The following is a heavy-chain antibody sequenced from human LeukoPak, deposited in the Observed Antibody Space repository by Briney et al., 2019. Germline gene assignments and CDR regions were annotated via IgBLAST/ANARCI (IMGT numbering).Heavy chain of an antibody. CDR2: ISSSSSYI. CDR3: AREGGSGSYGAFDI. Sequence: GGSLRLSCAASGFTFSSYSMNWVRQAPGKGLEWVSYISSSSSYIYYADSVKGRFTISRDNAKNSLYLQMNSLRAEDTAVYYCAREGGSGSYGAFDIWGQGTMVTVPS. CDR1: GFTFSSYS. J-gene: IGHJ3*02. V-gene: IGHV3-21*01. D-gene: IGHD1-26*01.